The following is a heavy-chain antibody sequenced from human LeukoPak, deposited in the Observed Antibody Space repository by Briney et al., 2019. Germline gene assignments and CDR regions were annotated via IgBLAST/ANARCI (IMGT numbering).Heavy chain of an antibody. J-gene: IGHJ6*02. V-gene: IGHV3-23*01. CDR3: AKDELRYFDWQAPYYYYGMDV. D-gene: IGHD3-9*01. Sequence: GGSLRLSCAASGFTFSSYAMSWVRHAPGKGLEWVSAISGSGSSTYYADSVKGPFTISRDNSKNTLYLQMNSLRAEDTGVYYCAKDELRYFDWQAPYYYYGMDVWGQGTTVTVSS. CDR2: ISGSGSST. CDR1: GFTFSSYA.